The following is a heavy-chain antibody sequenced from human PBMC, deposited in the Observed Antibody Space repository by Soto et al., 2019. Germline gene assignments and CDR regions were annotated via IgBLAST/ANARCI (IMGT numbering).Heavy chain of an antibody. CDR3: ARGGYYGSGRPGRMYYYYYGMDV. D-gene: IGHD3-10*01. V-gene: IGHV1-69*13. CDR1: GGTFSSYA. CDR2: IIPIFGTA. Sequence: GVSVKVSCKASGGTFSSYAISWVRQAPGQGLEWMGGIIPIFGTANYAQKFQGRVTITADESTSTAYMELISLRSEDTAVYYCARGGYYGSGRPGRMYYYYYGMDVWGQGTTVTVSS. J-gene: IGHJ6*02.